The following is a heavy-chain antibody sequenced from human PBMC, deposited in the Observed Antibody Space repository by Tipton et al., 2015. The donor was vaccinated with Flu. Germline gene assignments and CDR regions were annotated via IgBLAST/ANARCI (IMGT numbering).Heavy chain of an antibody. J-gene: IGHJ3*02. CDR3: ARDPHKLGGESDAFDI. D-gene: IGHD7-27*01. CDR1: GGSMSNNF. Sequence: TLSLTCTVSGGSMSNNFWSWFRQPAEKGLEWIGRIYASGATNYNPSLKSRVTMSIDTSKNQFSLRLSSVTAADTAVYYCARDPHKLGGESDAFDIWGQGTMVTVSS. CDR2: IYASGAT. V-gene: IGHV4-4*07.